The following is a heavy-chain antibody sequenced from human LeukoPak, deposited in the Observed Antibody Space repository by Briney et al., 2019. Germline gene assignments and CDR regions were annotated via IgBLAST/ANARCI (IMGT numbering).Heavy chain of an antibody. D-gene: IGHD6-19*01. CDR1: GGSISSGSYY. CDR3: ARDRGGSSGWYGFDY. CDR2: IYASGST. Sequence: SQTLSLTCTVSGGSISSGSYYWSWIRQPAGKGLEWIGRIYASGSTNYNPSLKSRVTISVDTSKNQFSLKLSSVTAADTAVYYCARDRGGSSGWYGFDYWGQGTLVTVSS. V-gene: IGHV4-61*02. J-gene: IGHJ4*02.